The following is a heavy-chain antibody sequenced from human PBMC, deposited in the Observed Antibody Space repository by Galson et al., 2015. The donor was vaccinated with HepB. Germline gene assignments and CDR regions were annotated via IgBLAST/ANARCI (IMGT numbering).Heavy chain of an antibody. CDR3: ARAESVYYGSGSYYHGTHDAFDI. CDR2: ISSSSSTI. CDR1: GFTFSSYS. Sequence: SLRLSCAASGFTFSSYSMNWVRQAPGKGLEWVSYISSSSSTIYYADSVKGRFTISRDNAKNSLYLQMNSLRDEDTAVYYCARAESVYYGSGSYYHGTHDAFDIWGQGTMVTVSS. J-gene: IGHJ3*02. V-gene: IGHV3-48*02. D-gene: IGHD3-10*01.